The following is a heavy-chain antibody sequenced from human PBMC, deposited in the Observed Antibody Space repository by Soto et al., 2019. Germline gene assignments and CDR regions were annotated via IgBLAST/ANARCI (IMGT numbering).Heavy chain of an antibody. CDR1: GGSISSGGYY. CDR2: IYYSGST. CDR3: ARDRPYYDSSGSLDY. D-gene: IGHD3-22*01. J-gene: IGHJ4*02. Sequence: PSETLSLTCTVSGGSISSGGYYWSWIRQHPGKGLEWIGYIYYSGSTYYNPSLKSRVTISVDTSKNQFSLKLSSVTAADTAVYYCARDRPYYDSSGSLDYWGQGTLVTVSS. V-gene: IGHV4-31*03.